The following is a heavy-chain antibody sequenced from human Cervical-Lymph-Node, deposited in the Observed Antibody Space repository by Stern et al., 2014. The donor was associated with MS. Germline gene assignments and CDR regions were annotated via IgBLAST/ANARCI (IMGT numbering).Heavy chain of an antibody. CDR2: IYDDGSST. CDR3: ARIYCSSTSCYLHAFDI. J-gene: IGHJ3*02. D-gene: IGHD2-2*01. Sequence: VQLVESGGGLVQPGGSLRLSCAVSGFTFSSYWMYWVRQAPGKGLVWVSRIYDDGSSTRYADSVKGRFTISRDNAKNTLYLQMNNLGAEDTAVYYCARIYCSSTSCYLHAFDIWGQGTMVTVSS. CDR1: GFTFSSYW. V-gene: IGHV3-74*02.